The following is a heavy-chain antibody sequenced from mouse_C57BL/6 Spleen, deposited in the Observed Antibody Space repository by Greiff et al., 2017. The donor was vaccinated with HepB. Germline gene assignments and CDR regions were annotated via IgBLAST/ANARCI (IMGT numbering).Heavy chain of an antibody. V-gene: IGHV1-54*01. Sequence: QVQLQQSGAELVRPGTSVKVSCKASGYAFTNYLIEWVKQRPGQGLEWIGVINPGSGGTNYNEKFKGKATLTADKSSSTAYMQLSSLTSEDSAVYFCARSYYGSSYVGYFDVWGTGTTVTVSS. CDR1: GYAFTNYL. D-gene: IGHD1-1*01. J-gene: IGHJ1*03. CDR2: INPGSGGT. CDR3: ARSYYGSSYVGYFDV.